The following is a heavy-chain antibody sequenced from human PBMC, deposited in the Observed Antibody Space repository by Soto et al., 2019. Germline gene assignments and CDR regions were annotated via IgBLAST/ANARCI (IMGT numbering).Heavy chain of an antibody. CDR3: ARHEGSGRYYYYYYGMDV. Sequence: SETLSLTCTVSGGSVSSGGYYWGWIRQPPGKGLEWIGSIYYSGSTYYNPSLKSRVTISVDTSKNQFSLKLSSVTAADTAVYYCARHEGSGRYYYYYYGMDVWGQGTTVTVSS. J-gene: IGHJ6*02. D-gene: IGHD6-19*01. V-gene: IGHV4-39*01. CDR1: GGSVSSGGYY. CDR2: IYYSGST.